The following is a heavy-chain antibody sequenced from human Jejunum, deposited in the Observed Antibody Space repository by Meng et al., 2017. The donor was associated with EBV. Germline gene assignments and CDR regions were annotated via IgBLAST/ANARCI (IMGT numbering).Heavy chain of an antibody. CDR3: ARRYGDYVRYFDS. CDR1: GFSLSTSGVG. Sequence: QTTLKESGPQLVKPTETLPLTCTVSGFSLSTSGVGVGWIRQPPGKALEWLAHIYWDENKRYSTSLRSRLSIMKDTSKSQVVLTMTNMDPVDTATYYCARRYGDYVRYFDSWGQGILVTVSS. CDR2: IYWDENK. V-gene: IGHV2-5*02. D-gene: IGHD4-17*01. J-gene: IGHJ4*02.